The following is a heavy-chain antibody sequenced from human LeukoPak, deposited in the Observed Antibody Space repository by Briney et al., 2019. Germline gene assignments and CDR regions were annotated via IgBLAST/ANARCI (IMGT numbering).Heavy chain of an antibody. V-gene: IGHV4-4*07. Sequence: SETLSLTCSVSGGSIRNYFWSWIRQPAGKGLEWIGRIYTSGSIDYKPSLRSRVTMSVDTSRNQFSLKLTSVTAADTAVYYCGRAPDSWGQGTLVTVSS. CDR1: GGSIRNYF. CDR3: GRAPDS. J-gene: IGHJ5*01. CDR2: IYTSGSI.